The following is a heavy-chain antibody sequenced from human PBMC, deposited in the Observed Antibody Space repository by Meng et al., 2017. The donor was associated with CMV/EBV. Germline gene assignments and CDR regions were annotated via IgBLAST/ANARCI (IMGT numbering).Heavy chain of an antibody. Sequence: CAASGFTFSSYAMSWVRQAPGKGLEWVSAISGSGGSTYYADSVKGRFTISRDNSKNTLYLQMNSLRAEDTAVYYCAKAGITIFGVGKHNWFDPWGQGTLVTVSS. CDR2: ISGSGGST. V-gene: IGHV3-23*01. D-gene: IGHD3-3*01. CDR1: GFTFSSYA. J-gene: IGHJ5*02. CDR3: AKAGITIFGVGKHNWFDP.